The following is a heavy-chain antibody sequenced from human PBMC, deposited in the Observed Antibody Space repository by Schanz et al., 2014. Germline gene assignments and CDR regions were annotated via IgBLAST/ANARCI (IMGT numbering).Heavy chain of an antibody. J-gene: IGHJ6*03. CDR2: IGTAGDT. D-gene: IGHD6-19*01. CDR3: ARDHQWLARYYMDV. V-gene: IGHV3-13*04. Sequence: EVQLEESGGGLVQPGGSLRLSCAASGFTFSSYDMHWVRQVTGKGLEWVSGIGTAGDTYYPDSVKGRFTISRDNAENTLYLQMNSLRVEDTAVYYCARDHQWLARYYMDVWGKGTTVTVSS. CDR1: GFTFSSYD.